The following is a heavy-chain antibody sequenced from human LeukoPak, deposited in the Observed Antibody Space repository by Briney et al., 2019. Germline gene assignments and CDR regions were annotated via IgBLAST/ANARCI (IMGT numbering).Heavy chain of an antibody. J-gene: IGHJ4*02. CDR1: GGSFSDYY. CDR2: INHGGST. V-gene: IGHV4-34*01. D-gene: IGHD6-13*01. CDR3: ARRSYSTTWHFDY. Sequence: SGTLSLTCAVYGGSFSDYYWSWIRQPPGKGLEWIGEINHGGSTNYNLSLKSRVTILVDTSKNQFSLKVNSVTAADTAVYCCARRSYSTTWHFDYWSRGTLVTVSS.